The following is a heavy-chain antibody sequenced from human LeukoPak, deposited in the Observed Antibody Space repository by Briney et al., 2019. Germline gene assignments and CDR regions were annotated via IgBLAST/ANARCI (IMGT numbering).Heavy chain of an antibody. J-gene: IGHJ4*02. CDR2: INPSGGST. D-gene: IGHD3-10*01. V-gene: IGHV1-46*01. CDR1: GYTFTSYY. CDR3: ARDSGERGSGSYLIAY. Sequence: GSVKVSCKASGYTFTSYYMHWVRQAPGQGLEWMGIINPSGGSTSYAQKFQGRVTMTRDMSTSTVYMELSSLRSEDTAVYYCARDSGERGSGSYLIAYWGQGTLVTVSS.